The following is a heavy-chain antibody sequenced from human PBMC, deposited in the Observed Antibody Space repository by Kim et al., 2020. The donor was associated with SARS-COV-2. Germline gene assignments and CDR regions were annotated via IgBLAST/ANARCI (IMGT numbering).Heavy chain of an antibody. V-gene: IGHV1-8*01. CDR2: MNPNSGNT. D-gene: IGHD6-19*01. Sequence: ASVKVSCKASGYTFTSYDINWVRQATGQGLEWMGWMNPNSGNTGYAQKFQGRVTMTRNTSISTAYMELSSLRSEDTAVYYCARCLRAVAGKKNWFDPWGQGTLVTVSS. CDR3: ARCLRAVAGKKNWFDP. CDR1: GYTFTSYD. J-gene: IGHJ5*02.